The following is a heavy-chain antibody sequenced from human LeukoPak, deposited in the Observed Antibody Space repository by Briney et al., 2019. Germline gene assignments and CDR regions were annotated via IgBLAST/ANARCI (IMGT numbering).Heavy chain of an antibody. V-gene: IGHV4-61*02. Sequence: SETLSLTCTVSGGSISSGSYYWSWIRQPAGKGLGWIGRIYTSGSTYYNPSLKSRVTISVDTSKNQFSLKLSSVTAADTAVYYCARDLVYSGKFDYWGQGTLVTVSS. D-gene: IGHD1-26*01. CDR1: GGSISSGSYY. CDR2: IYTSGST. J-gene: IGHJ4*02. CDR3: ARDLVYSGKFDY.